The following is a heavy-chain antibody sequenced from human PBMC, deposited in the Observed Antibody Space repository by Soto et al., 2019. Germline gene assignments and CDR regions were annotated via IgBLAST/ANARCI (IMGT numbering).Heavy chain of an antibody. J-gene: IGHJ4*02. D-gene: IGHD1-20*01. V-gene: IGHV4-34*01. Sequence: SETLSLTCAVYGGSFSGYYWSWIRQPPGKGLEWIGEINHSGSTNYNPSLKSRVTISVDTSKNQFSLKLSSVTAADTAVYYCATSQKGYNWNYFDHWGQGALVTVS. CDR2: INHSGST. CDR1: GGSFSGYY. CDR3: ATSQKGYNWNYFDH.